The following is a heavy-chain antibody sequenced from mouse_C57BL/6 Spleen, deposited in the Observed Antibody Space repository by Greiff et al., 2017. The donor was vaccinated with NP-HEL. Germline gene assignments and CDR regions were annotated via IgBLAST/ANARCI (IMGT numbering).Heavy chain of an antibody. Sequence: QVQLKQSGPGLVAPSQSLSITCTVSGFSFTSYAISWVRQPPGKGLEWLGGIWTGGGTNYNAALKSRLSISKDNSKSQVFSKMNSLQTADTARYYCARYDYDSAYWGQGTLVTVSA. CDR3: ARYDYDSAY. CDR2: IWTGGGT. D-gene: IGHD2-4*01. J-gene: IGHJ3*01. V-gene: IGHV2-9-1*01. CDR1: GFSFTSYA.